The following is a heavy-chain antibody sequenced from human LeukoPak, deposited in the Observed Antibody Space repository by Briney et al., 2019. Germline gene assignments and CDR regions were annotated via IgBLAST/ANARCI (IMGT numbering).Heavy chain of an antibody. CDR2: VFHSGST. V-gene: IGHV4-38-2*01. J-gene: IGHJ4*02. CDR3: ARGRSQWLRLLSFGNYFDY. Sequence: SETLSLTCAVSAYSISNGYYWGWIRQPPGKGLEWIGSVFHSGSTFYSPSLKSRVTISVDTSKNQFSLKLSSVTAADTAVYYCARGRSQWLRLLSFGNYFDYWAREPWSPSPQ. D-gene: IGHD5-12*01. CDR1: AYSISNGYY.